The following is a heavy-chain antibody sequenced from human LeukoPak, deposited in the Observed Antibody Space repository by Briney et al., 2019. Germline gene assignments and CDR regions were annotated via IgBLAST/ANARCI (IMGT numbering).Heavy chain of an antibody. V-gene: IGHV3-7*01. CDR3: AREGSDSAWFWLY. CDR2: INQDGSEK. CDR1: GGSISSSSYY. Sequence: ETLSLTCTVSGGSISSSSYYWGWIRQPPGKGLEWVANINQDGSEKFYVDSVKGRFTISRDNAKNSLYLQLNSLRAEDTAVYYCAREGSDSAWFWLYWGQGTLVTVSS. D-gene: IGHD6-19*01. J-gene: IGHJ4*02.